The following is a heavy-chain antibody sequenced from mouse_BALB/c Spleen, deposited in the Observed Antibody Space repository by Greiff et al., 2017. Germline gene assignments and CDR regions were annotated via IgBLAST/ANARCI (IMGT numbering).Heavy chain of an antibody. J-gene: IGHJ2*01. CDR1: GFTFSSYT. D-gene: IGHD2-1*01. Sequence: EVQGVESGGGLVQPGGSLKLSCAASGFTFSSYTMSWVRQTPEKRLEWVAYISNGGGSTYYPDTVKGRFTISRDNAKNTLYLQMSSLKSEDTAMYYCARLENGNFGYWGQGTTLTVSS. CDR3: ARLENGNFGY. CDR2: ISNGGGST. V-gene: IGHV5-12-2*01.